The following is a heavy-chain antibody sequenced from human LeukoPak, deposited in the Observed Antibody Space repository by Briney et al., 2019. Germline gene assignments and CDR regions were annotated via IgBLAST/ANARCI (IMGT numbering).Heavy chain of an antibody. CDR2: MNPNSGNT. CDR3: ARASSGRGYYYMDV. J-gene: IGHJ6*03. Sequence: ASVKVSCKASGYTFTSYGISWVRQATGQGLEWMGWMNPNSGNTGYAQKFQGRVTMTRNTSISTAYMELSSLRSEDTAVYYCARASSGRGYYYMDVWGKGTTVTVSS. CDR1: GYTFTSYG. V-gene: IGHV1-8*02. D-gene: IGHD6-25*01.